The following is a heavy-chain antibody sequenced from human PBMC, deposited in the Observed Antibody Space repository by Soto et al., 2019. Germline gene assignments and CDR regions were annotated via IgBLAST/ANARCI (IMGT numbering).Heavy chain of an antibody. V-gene: IGHV1-58*01. CDR2: IVVGSGNT. CDR1: GFTFTSSA. D-gene: IGHD3-22*01. J-gene: IGHJ4*02. Sequence: QMQLVQSGPEVKKPGTSVKVSCKASGFTFTSSAVQWVRQARGQRLEWIGWIVVGSGNTNYAQKFQERVTITRDMSTSTAYMELSSLRSEDTAVYYCAADYYDSSGYYRELGYWGQGTLVTVSS. CDR3: AADYYDSSGYYRELGY.